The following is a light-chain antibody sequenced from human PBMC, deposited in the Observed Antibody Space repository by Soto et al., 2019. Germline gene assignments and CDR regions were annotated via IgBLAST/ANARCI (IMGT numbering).Light chain of an antibody. CDR2: GAS. Sequence: IVMTQSPATMSVSPGERATLSCRASQSVSTNLAWYQQKPGQAPRLLIYGASTRATGIPARFSGGGSGTEFTLTISSLQSDDIAVYYCQHYNNWPPWTFGQGTKVE. V-gene: IGKV3-15*01. J-gene: IGKJ1*01. CDR3: QHYNNWPPWT. CDR1: QSVSTN.